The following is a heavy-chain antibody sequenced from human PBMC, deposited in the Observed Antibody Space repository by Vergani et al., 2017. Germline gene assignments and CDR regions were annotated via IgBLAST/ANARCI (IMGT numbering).Heavy chain of an antibody. Sequence: VQLVESGGGLVKPGGSLRLSCAASGFTFSRYGMHWVRQAPGKGLEWVAVISYDGSNKYYADSVKGRFTISRDNSKNTLYLPMNSLRAEDTAVYYCARDDSAVVPSLRVDYWGQGTLVTVSS. CDR1: GFTFSRYG. CDR2: ISYDGSNK. D-gene: IGHD2-2*01. V-gene: IGHV3-30*03. CDR3: ARDDSAVVPSLRVDY. J-gene: IGHJ4*02.